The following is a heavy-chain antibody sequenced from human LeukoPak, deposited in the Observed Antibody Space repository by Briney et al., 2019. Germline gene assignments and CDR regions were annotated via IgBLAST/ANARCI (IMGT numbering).Heavy chain of an antibody. D-gene: IGHD3-22*01. J-gene: IGHJ1*01. CDR2: ISGSGGST. V-gene: IGHV3-23*01. CDR3: AKASQGDDSSGYSGWAPEYFQH. CDR1: GFTFSSYA. Sequence: PGGSLRLSCAASGFTFSSYAMSWVRQAPGKGLEWVSAISGSGGSTYYADSVKGRFTISRDNSKNTLYLQMNSLRAEDTAVYYCAKASQGDDSSGYSGWAPEYFQHWGQGTLVTVSS.